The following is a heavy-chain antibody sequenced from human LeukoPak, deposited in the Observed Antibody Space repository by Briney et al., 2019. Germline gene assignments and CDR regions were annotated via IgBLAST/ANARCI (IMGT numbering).Heavy chain of an antibody. CDR2: IYTSGST. CDR3: ARGQGFSNYFDY. V-gene: IGHV4-61*02. Sequence: SETLSLTCTVSGGSISSGSYYWSWIRQPAGKGLEWIGRIYTSGSTNYNPSLKSRVTISVDTSKNQFSLKLSSVTAADTAVYSCARGQGFSNYFDYWGQGTLVTVSS. CDR1: GGSISSGSYY. D-gene: IGHD3-10*01. J-gene: IGHJ4*02.